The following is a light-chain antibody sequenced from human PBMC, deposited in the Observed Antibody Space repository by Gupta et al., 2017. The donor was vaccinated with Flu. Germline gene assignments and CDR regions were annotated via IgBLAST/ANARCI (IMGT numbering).Light chain of an antibody. Sequence: EIVMTQSTATLSVSRGDRATLSCRASQSLNSIYLAWYQQKPGQAPRLLIYGAYTRATGFPARFSGSGSGTEFTLTISSLQSEDLAVYYCQQYQSWPLTFGGGTRVEIK. CDR2: GAY. CDR3: QQYQSWPLT. CDR1: QSLNSIY. V-gene: IGKV3-15*01. J-gene: IGKJ4*01.